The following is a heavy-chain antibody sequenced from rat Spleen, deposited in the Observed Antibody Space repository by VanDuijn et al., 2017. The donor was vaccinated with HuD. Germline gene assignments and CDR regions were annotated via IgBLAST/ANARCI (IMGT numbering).Heavy chain of an antibody. Sequence: EVQLVESGGGLVQPGRSMKLSCAASGFTFSDYNMAWVRQAPKKGLEWVATISTGGGVTHYRDSVKGRFTFSRDNAKNTQYLQMDSLRSEDTASYYCARLGVVITSGVMDAWGQGASVTVSS. V-gene: IGHV5-25*01. CDR1: GFTFSDYN. D-gene: IGHD1-12*02. CDR3: ARLGVVITSGVMDA. CDR2: ISTGGGVT. J-gene: IGHJ4*01.